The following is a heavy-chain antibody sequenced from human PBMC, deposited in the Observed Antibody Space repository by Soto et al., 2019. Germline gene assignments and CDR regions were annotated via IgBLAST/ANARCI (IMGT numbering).Heavy chain of an antibody. D-gene: IGHD4-17*01. Sequence: SLRLSCAASRFTFSSYGIHGVLPTPGNGLECVAVISYDGSNKYYADSVKGRFTISRDNSKNTLYLQINRLRAEDTAVYYCAKDRAPPSTVTFEYWGQRTLVTVSS. J-gene: IGHJ4*02. V-gene: IGHV3-30*18. CDR3: AKDRAPPSTVTFEY. CDR1: RFTFSSYG. CDR2: ISYDGSNK.